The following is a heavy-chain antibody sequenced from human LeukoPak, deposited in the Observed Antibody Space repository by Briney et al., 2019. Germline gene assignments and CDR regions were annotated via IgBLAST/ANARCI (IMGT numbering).Heavy chain of an antibody. V-gene: IGHV3-23*01. CDR1: GFTFSSYA. CDR2: ISGSGGST. J-gene: IGHJ4*02. Sequence: GGSLRLSFAASGFTFSSYAMSWVRQAPGKGLEWVSAISGSGGSTYYADSVKGRFTISRDNSKNTLYLQMNSLRAEDTAVYYCAKATSSSWYPGSFDYWGQGTLVTVSS. D-gene: IGHD6-13*01. CDR3: AKATSSSWYPGSFDY.